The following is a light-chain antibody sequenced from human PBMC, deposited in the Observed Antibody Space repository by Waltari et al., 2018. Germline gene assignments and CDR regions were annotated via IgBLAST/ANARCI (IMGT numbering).Light chain of an antibody. Sequence: SYELTQPSSVSVSPGQTAGITCSGAVLAKKYARWFQQKPGQAPVLVIYKASERPSGIPERFSGSSSGTTVTLTISGAQVEDEADYYCYSAADNFVVFGGGTKLTVL. CDR1: VLAKKY. CDR2: KAS. J-gene: IGLJ2*01. V-gene: IGLV3-27*01. CDR3: YSAADNFVV.